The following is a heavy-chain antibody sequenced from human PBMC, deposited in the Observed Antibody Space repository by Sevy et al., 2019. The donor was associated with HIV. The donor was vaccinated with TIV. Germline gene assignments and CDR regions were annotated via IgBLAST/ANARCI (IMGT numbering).Heavy chain of an antibody. Sequence: GGSLRLSCAASGFTFSSYAMSWVRQAPGKGLEWVSAISGSGGSTYYADSVKGRFTISRDNSKNTLYLQMNSLRAGDTAVYYCAKDRDGSGSYWFDPWGQGTLVTVSS. CDR1: GFTFSSYA. J-gene: IGHJ5*02. D-gene: IGHD3-10*01. CDR2: ISGSGGST. CDR3: AKDRDGSGSYWFDP. V-gene: IGHV3-23*01.